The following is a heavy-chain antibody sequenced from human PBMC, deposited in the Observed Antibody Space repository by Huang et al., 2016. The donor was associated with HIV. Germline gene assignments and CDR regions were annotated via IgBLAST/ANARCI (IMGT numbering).Heavy chain of an antibody. Sequence: QVQLQESGPGLVKPSETLSLTCTVSGGSINSYYWSWIRQPPGKGLEWIGYIHYSGSPIYNPPLKRRVTISLDTAKNQFSLKLSSVTAADTAMYYCARNYYDNVDWYFDLWGRGTLVTVSS. CDR2: IHYSGSP. CDR1: GGSINSYY. J-gene: IGHJ2*01. D-gene: IGHD3-22*01. CDR3: ARNYYDNVDWYFDL. V-gene: IGHV4-59*01.